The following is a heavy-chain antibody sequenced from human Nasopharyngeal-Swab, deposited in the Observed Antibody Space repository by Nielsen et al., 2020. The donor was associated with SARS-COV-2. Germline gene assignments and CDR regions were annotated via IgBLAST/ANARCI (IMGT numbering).Heavy chain of an antibody. V-gene: IGHV1-46*01. Sequence: ASVQVSCKASGYTFICYYMHWGRQAPGPGLEWMGIIKPSGGSTSYAQKFQGRVTMTRDTSTSTVYMELSSLRSDDTAVYYCARGPTTIAALDYWGQGTLVTVSS. CDR3: ARGPTTIAALDY. CDR1: GYTFICYY. D-gene: IGHD6-6*01. J-gene: IGHJ4*02. CDR2: IKPSGGST.